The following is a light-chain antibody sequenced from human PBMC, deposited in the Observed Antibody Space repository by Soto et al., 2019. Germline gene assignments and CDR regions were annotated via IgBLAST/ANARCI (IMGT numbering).Light chain of an antibody. V-gene: IGLV2-8*01. CDR2: EVS. J-gene: IGLJ1*01. CDR1: SSDVGNYDY. Sequence: QSALTQPPSASGSPGQSVTISCTGTSSDVGNYDYVSWYQQHPGKAPKLIIYEVSYRPSGVPDHFSGSKSGNTASLTVSVLQAEDEADYYCNSYGGRNNYVFGTGTKVTVL. CDR3: NSYGGRNNYV.